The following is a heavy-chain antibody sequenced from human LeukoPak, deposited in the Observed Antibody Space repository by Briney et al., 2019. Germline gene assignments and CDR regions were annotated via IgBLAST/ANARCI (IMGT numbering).Heavy chain of an antibody. Sequence: GGSLRLSCAASGFSFGSYWMSWVRQAPGKGLEWVANIRQDGSEKYYVDSVKGRFTISRDNAKNSLYLQMNSLRAEDTAVYYCARSRTWGQGTLVTVSS. V-gene: IGHV3-7*01. CDR3: ARSRT. J-gene: IGHJ5*02. CDR1: GFSFGSYW. CDR2: IRQDGSEK.